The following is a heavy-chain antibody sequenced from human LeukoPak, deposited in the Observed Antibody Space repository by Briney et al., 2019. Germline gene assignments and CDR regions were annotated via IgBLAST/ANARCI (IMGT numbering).Heavy chain of an antibody. V-gene: IGHV3-7*01. J-gene: IGHJ4*02. CDR2: MNPDGSQR. CDR1: GFSFSDSW. D-gene: IGHD5-24*01. Sequence: GGSLRLSCAASGFSFSDSWMNWVRQAPGKGLEWVASMNPDGSQRYYADSVRGRFTISRDNPKSSLYLQMNSLRAEDTATHFCARDRAYNSFDYWGQGTLVIVSS. CDR3: ARDRAYNSFDY.